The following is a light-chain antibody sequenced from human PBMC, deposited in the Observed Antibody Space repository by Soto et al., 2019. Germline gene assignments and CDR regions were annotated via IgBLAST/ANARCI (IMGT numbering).Light chain of an antibody. J-gene: IGKJ1*01. Sequence: DIQMPQSPSTLSASVGASVTITCRASQSISSWLAWYQQKPGKAPKLLIYDASSLESGVPSRFSGSGSGTEFTLTISSLQPDDFATYYCQQYNSYSPWTFGQGTKVDIK. CDR3: QQYNSYSPWT. CDR2: DAS. CDR1: QSISSW. V-gene: IGKV1-5*01.